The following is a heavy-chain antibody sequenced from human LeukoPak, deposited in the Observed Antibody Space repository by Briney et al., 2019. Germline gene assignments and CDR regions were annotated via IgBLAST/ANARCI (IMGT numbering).Heavy chain of an antibody. J-gene: IGHJ4*02. V-gene: IGHV1-46*01. D-gene: IGHD3-22*01. CDR3: ARVYLKRDYYDSSAYFSFDY. Sequence: GASVKVSCKASGYTFTSYYMHWVRQAPGQGLEWMGIINPSGGSTNYAQKFQGRITITADDSTSTAYMELSSLRSEDTAVYYCARVYLKRDYYDSSAYFSFDYWGQGTLVTVSS. CDR1: GYTFTSYY. CDR2: INPSGGST.